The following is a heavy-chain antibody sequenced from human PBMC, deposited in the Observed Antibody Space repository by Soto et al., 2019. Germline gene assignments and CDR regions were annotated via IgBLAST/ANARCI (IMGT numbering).Heavy chain of an antibody. CDR1: GFTFSSYS. CDR3: ARLGRAHYYDSSPTDD. CDR2: ISSSSSTI. J-gene: IGHJ4*02. D-gene: IGHD3-22*01. Sequence: GGSLRLSCAASGFTFSSYSMNWVRQAPGKGLEWVSYISSSSSTIYYADSVKGRFTISRDNAKNSLYLQMNSLRDEDTAVYYCARLGRAHYYDSSPTDDWGQGTLVTVSS. V-gene: IGHV3-48*02.